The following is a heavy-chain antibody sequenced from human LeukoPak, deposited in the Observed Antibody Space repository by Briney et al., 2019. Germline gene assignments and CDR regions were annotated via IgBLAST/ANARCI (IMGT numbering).Heavy chain of an antibody. CDR3: ARARGGYYDSSPLRRYYYYYMDV. J-gene: IGHJ6*03. CDR2: INNSGST. V-gene: IGHV4-34*01. CDR1: AGSFSGYY. D-gene: IGHD3-22*01. Sequence: SETLSLTCAVYAGSFSGYYWSWIRQPPGKGLEWIGEINNSGSTNYNPSLKSRVTISVDTSKNQFSLKLSSVTAADTAVYYCARARGGYYDSSPLRRYYYYYMDVWGKGTTVTVPS.